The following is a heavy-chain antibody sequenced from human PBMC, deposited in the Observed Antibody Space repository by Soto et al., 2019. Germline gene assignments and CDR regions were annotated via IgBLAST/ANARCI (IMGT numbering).Heavy chain of an antibody. V-gene: IGHV3-33*01. D-gene: IGHD3-10*01. Sequence: QVQLVESGGGVVQPGRSLSLSCAASGFTFSSYGIHWVRQAPGKGLEWVAVIGYDESNKYYADSVKGRFTISRDNSKNTLYLKMNSLRAEDTAVYYCAREVLVRGIKYHGMDVWGQGTTVTVSS. CDR1: GFTFSSYG. CDR3: AREVLVRGIKYHGMDV. J-gene: IGHJ6*02. CDR2: IGYDESNK.